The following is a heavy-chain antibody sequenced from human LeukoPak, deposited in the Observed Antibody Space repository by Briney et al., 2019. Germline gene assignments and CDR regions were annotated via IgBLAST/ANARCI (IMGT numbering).Heavy chain of an antibody. CDR3: ARELVSRIVVVPAAILLGY. D-gene: IGHD2-2*02. CDR1: GFTFSDYY. V-gene: IGHV3-11*01. Sequence: GGSLRLSCAASGFTFSDYYMSWIRQAPGKGLEWVSDISSSGSTIYYADSVKGRFTISRDNAKNSLYLQMNSLRAEDTAVYYCARELVSRIVVVPAAILLGYWGQGTLVTVSS. CDR2: ISSSGSTI. J-gene: IGHJ4*02.